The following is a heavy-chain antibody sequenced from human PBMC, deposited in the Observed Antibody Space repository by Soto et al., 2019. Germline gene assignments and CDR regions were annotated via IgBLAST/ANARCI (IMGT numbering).Heavy chain of an antibody. CDR1: GGSFSGYY. CDR2: INHSGST. V-gene: IGHV4-34*01. D-gene: IGHD3-10*02. Sequence: XGTLSLTCAVYGGSFSGYYWSWIRQPPGKGLEWIGEINHSGSTNYNPSLKSRVTISVDTSKKQFSLKLSSVTAADTAVYYCARGRGTMSFWGQGTLVTVSS. J-gene: IGHJ4*02. CDR3: ARGRGTMSF.